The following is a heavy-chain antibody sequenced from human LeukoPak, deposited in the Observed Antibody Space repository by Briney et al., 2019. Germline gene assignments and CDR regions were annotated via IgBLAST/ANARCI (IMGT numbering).Heavy chain of an antibody. V-gene: IGHV3-7*01. CDR1: GFTFSGFW. CDR2: IKQDGSEK. CDR3: ARARSFWHYVY. Sequence: GGSLRLSCAASGFTFSGFWMSWVRQTPGKGLEWVANIKQDGSEKYYVDSVKGRFTISRDNAKNSLSLQMNGLRVEDTAVYYCARARSFWHYVYWGQGTLVTVSS. D-gene: IGHD1-7*01. J-gene: IGHJ4*02.